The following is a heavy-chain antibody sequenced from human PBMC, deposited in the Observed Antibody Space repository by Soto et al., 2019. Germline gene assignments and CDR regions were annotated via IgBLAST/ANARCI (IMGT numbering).Heavy chain of an antibody. Sequence: SETLSLTCTVSGGSISSGGYYWSWIRQHPGKGLEWIGYIYHSGTTYYKSSLKSRLTISVDTSKNQFSLKLSSVTAADTAVYYCARGRGIVATINRSLLFDYWGQGTLVTVSS. J-gene: IGHJ4*02. CDR2: IYHSGTT. CDR1: GGSISSGGYY. CDR3: ARGRGIVATINRSLLFDY. V-gene: IGHV4-31*03. D-gene: IGHD5-12*01.